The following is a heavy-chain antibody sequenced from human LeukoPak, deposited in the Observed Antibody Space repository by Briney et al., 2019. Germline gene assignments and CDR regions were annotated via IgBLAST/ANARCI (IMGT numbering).Heavy chain of an antibody. CDR2: IYYSGST. V-gene: IGHV4-39*07. Sequence: SETLSLTCTVSGGSISSSSYYWGWIRQPPGKGLEWIGSIYYSGSTYYNPSLKSRVTISVDTSKNQFSLKLSSVTAADTAVYYCARDHSNDYDSSGYYYSYWGQGTLVTVSS. CDR1: GGSISSSSYY. J-gene: IGHJ4*02. CDR3: ARDHSNDYDSSGYYYSY. D-gene: IGHD3-22*01.